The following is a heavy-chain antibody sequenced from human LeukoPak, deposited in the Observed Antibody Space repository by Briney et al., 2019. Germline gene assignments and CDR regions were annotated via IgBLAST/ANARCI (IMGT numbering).Heavy chain of an antibody. J-gene: IGHJ5*02. CDR2: IIPILGIA. CDR3: ARFGEFNWFDP. Sequence: GASVKVSCKASGYTFTSYYMHWVRQAPGQGLEWMGRIIPILGIANYAQKFQGRVTITADKSTSTAYMELSSLRSEDTAVYYCARFGEFNWFDPWGQGTLVTVSS. CDR1: GYTFTSYY. V-gene: IGHV1-69*02. D-gene: IGHD3-10*01.